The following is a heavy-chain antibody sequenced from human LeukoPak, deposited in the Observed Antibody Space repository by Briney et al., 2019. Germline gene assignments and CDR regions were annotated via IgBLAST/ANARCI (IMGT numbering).Heavy chain of an antibody. J-gene: IGHJ4*02. CDR1: GGSISFYY. CDR2: VYYTGSS. CDR3: ARGGATLQD. D-gene: IGHD5-24*01. Sequence: SETLSLTCTVSGGSISFYYWSWLRQPPGKGLEWIGYVYYTGSSSYNPSLKSRVTLLVDTSKNQFSLKLTSGTAADTAVYYCARGGATLQDWGQGTLVTVSS. V-gene: IGHV4-59*01.